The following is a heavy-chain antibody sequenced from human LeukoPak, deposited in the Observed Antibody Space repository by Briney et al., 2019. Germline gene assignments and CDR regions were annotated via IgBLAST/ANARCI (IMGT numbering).Heavy chain of an antibody. D-gene: IGHD3-10*01. Sequence: PSETLSLTCAVYGGSFSDYYWSWIRQPPGKGLEWIGEINHSGSTNYNPSLKSRVTISVDTSKNQFSLKLSSVTAADTAVYYCARGVFYYGSGSYEDYWGQGTLVTVSS. J-gene: IGHJ4*02. CDR1: GGSFSDYY. CDR2: INHSGST. CDR3: ARGVFYYGSGSYEDY. V-gene: IGHV4-34*01.